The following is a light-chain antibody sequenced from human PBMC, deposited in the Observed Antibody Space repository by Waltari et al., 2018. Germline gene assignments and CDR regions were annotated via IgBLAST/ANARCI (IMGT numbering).Light chain of an antibody. CDR2: GNN. Sequence: QTVLTQPPSVSGAPGQRVTISCTGSSSNIGAGFDVHWYQQLPETAPKLLIFGNNNRPSGVPDRFSGSKSGTSASLAITGLQAEDEADYYCQSYDSSLFVVFGGGTKLTVL. CDR1: SSNIGAGFD. CDR3: QSYDSSLFVV. V-gene: IGLV1-40*01. J-gene: IGLJ2*01.